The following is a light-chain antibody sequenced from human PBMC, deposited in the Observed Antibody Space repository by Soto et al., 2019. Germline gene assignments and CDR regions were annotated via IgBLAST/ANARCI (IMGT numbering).Light chain of an antibody. CDR1: QSISSW. J-gene: IGKJ1*01. CDR2: DVS. Sequence: DIPMSQSPSTVSASVGDRVTITCRASQSISSWLAWYQQKPGKAPKFLIYDVSTLESGVPSRFSGSGSGTEFTLTISSLQPDDFATYYCQHYNSYSEALGQGTKVDIK. V-gene: IGKV1-5*01. CDR3: QHYNSYSEA.